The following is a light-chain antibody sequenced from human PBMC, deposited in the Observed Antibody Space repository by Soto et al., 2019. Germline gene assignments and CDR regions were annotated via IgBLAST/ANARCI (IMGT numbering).Light chain of an antibody. CDR3: CSYAGSSIFYV. Sequence: QSVLTQPASVSGSPGQSITISCTGTSSDVGSYNLVSWYQQHPGKAPKLMIYEGSKRPSGVSNRFSGSKSGNTASLTISGLQAEDEADSYCCSYAGSSIFYVFGTGTKV. CDR2: EGS. CDR1: SSDVGSYNL. J-gene: IGLJ1*01. V-gene: IGLV2-23*01.